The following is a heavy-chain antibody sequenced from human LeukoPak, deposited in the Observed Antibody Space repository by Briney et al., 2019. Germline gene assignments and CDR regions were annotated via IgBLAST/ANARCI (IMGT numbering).Heavy chain of an antibody. J-gene: IGHJ5*01. V-gene: IGHV3-30-3*01. CDR2: ISHDGDIK. CDR1: GFTFSSYA. Sequence: PGGSLRLSCAASGFTFSSYAMHWVRQAPGKGLDWVALISHDGDIKYYSDSVWGRFTVSRDNSKNMLYLQMNSLRAEDTAVYYCARHRGAVLSYNWFDSWGQGTLVTVSS. D-gene: IGHD1-26*01. CDR3: ARHRGAVLSYNWFDS.